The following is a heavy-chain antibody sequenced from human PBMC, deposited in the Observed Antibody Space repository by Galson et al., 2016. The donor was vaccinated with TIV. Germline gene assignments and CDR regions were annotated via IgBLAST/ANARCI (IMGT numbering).Heavy chain of an antibody. CDR1: GYSFTSYY. CDR3: ARNNYYDGIYPALDI. J-gene: IGHJ3*02. V-gene: IGHV5-51*01. D-gene: IGHD3-22*01. CDR2: LYPGDSHA. Sequence: QSGAEVKKPGESLKISCKGSGYSFTSYYIAWVRQMPGKGLEWMGILYPGDSHARYSPSFQGQVTISADKSIRTAYLQWSSLKASDTAIYYCARNNYYDGIYPALDIWGQGTMVTVSS.